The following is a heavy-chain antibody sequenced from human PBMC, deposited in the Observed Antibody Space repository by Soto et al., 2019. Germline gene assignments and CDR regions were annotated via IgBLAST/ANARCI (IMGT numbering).Heavy chain of an antibody. Sequence: QVQLVQSGAEVKKPGSSVKVSCKASGGTFSSYAISWVRQAPGQGLEWMGGIIPIFGTANYAQKFQGRFTITADESTSTAHMELGSLRSEDTAVYYCARRYGDYPGVWFDPWGQGTLVTVSS. CDR3: ARRYGDYPGVWFDP. J-gene: IGHJ5*02. CDR1: GGTFSSYA. D-gene: IGHD4-17*01. CDR2: IIPIFGTA. V-gene: IGHV1-69*01.